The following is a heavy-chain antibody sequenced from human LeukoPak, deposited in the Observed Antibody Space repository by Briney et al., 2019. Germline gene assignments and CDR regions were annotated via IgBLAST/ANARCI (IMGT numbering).Heavy chain of an antibody. Sequence: ASVKVSCKASGYSFTSYGISWVRQAPGQGLEWMGWISAYNGNTNYEQKLQGRVTMTTDTSTSKAYMELRSLRSDDTAVYYCAREPPKWGAAAGTGGYWGQGTLVTVSS. CDR2: ISAYNGNT. CDR1: GYSFTSYG. V-gene: IGHV1-18*01. D-gene: IGHD6-13*01. CDR3: AREPPKWGAAAGTGGY. J-gene: IGHJ4*02.